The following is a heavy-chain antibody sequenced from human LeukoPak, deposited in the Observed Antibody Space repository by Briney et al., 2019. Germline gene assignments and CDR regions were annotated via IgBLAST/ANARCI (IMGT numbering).Heavy chain of an antibody. CDR1: GFTFSSYS. CDR2: IISGSGTI. D-gene: IGHD2-21*01. CDR3: ARDRRSMDY. V-gene: IGHV3-48*01. J-gene: IGHJ4*02. Sequence: GGSLRPSCPAYGFTFSSYSINWVSPAPGKGMELVLYIISGSGTIYYAESVKGRFTTFRDNSKNSLYQQMTGLSAHDTDVYYCARDRRSMDYWGQGTLVTVSS.